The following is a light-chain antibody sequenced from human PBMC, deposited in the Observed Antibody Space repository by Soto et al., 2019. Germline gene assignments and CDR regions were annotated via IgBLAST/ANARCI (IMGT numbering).Light chain of an antibody. Sequence: QLVLTQPPSASGAPGQRVTISCSGSDSNVGSTAVNWYQQVPGTAPKLLIFINNQRPSGVPDRFSGSKSGTSASLAISGLQAEDEADYYCCSLEGSNALVVFGGGTKLTVL. CDR1: DSNVGSTA. CDR3: CSLEGSNALVV. V-gene: IGLV1-44*01. CDR2: INN. J-gene: IGLJ2*01.